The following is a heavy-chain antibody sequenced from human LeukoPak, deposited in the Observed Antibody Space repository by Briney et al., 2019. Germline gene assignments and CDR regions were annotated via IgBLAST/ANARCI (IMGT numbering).Heavy chain of an antibody. CDR3: AALYYYDSSGYYPIDY. J-gene: IGHJ4*02. CDR1: GGTFSSYT. D-gene: IGHD3-22*01. V-gene: IGHV1-69*08. CDR2: IIPILGTA. Sequence: SVKVSCKASGGTFSSYTISWVRQAPGQGLEWMGRIIPILGTANYAQKFQGRVTITADKSTSTAYMELSSLRSEDTAVYYRAALYYYDSSGYYPIDYWGQGTLVTVSS.